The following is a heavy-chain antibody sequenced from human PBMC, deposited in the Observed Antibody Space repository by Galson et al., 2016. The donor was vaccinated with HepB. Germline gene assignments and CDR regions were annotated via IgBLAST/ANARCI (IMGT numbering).Heavy chain of an antibody. D-gene: IGHD3-3*01. Sequence: SLRLSCAASEFSFSSYGMNWVRQAPGKGREWVSSISSSSRYIYYAYKLQGRITITRDNAKNSLYLQMNSLRAEDTAVYYCARGHYDFWSGPSRRAFDIWGQGTMVTVSS. J-gene: IGHJ3*02. CDR3: ARGHYDFWSGPSRRAFDI. V-gene: IGHV3-21*01. CDR2: ISSSSRYI. CDR1: EFSFSSYG.